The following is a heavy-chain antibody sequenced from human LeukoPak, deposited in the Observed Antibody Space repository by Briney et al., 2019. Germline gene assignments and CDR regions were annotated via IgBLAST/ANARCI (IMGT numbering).Heavy chain of an antibody. V-gene: IGHV3-23*01. CDR3: AKDQDEYYYDSSAIDY. CDR1: GFTFSSYA. D-gene: IGHD3-22*01. CDR2: ISGSGGST. Sequence: GGFLRLSCAASGFTFSSYAMSWVRQAPGKGLEWVSAISGSGGSTYYADSVKGRFTISRDNSKNTLYLQMNSLRAEDTAVYYCAKDQDEYYYDSSAIDYWGQGTLVTVSS. J-gene: IGHJ4*02.